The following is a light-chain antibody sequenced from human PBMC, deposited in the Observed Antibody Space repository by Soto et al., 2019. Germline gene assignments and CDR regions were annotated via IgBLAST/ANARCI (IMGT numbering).Light chain of an antibody. CDR3: QQYYITPQT. Sequence: DIVMTQSPGSLAVSLGERATINCKSSQSVLYSSNNKNDLAWYQQKPGQPPKLLIYWASTRESGVPDRFGGSGSGTDFTLTISSLQAEDVAVYYCQQYYITPQTFGQGTKVEIK. V-gene: IGKV4-1*01. CDR1: QSVLYSSNNKND. CDR2: WAS. J-gene: IGKJ1*01.